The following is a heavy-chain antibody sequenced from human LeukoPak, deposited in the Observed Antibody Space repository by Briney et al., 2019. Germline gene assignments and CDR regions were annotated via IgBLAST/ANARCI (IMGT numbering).Heavy chain of an antibody. V-gene: IGHV4-59*01. CDR3: AREDVGAKGFDY. Sequence: SETLSLICAVSGGSITNYYWNWVRQPPGKGPEWIGYIYYSGSTNYNPSLKSRVTMSVDTSKNHFSLKMTSVTAADTAVYYCAREDVGAKGFDYWGQGTLVTVSS. CDR1: GGSITNYY. J-gene: IGHJ4*02. D-gene: IGHD1-26*01. CDR2: IYYSGST.